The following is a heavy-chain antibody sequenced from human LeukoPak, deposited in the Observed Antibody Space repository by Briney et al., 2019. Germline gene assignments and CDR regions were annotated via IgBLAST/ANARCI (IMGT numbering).Heavy chain of an antibody. V-gene: IGHV3-74*03. CDR2: INSDGSST. CDR3: AREGRVSGYDFDF. J-gene: IGHJ4*02. Sequence: GGSLRLSCAASGFTFSSYWMHWVRHAPGKGLVWVSRINSDGSSTTYADSVKGRFTISRDNAKNTLYLQMNSLRVEDTAVYYCAREGRVSGYDFDFWGQGTLVTVSS. CDR1: GFTFSSYW. D-gene: IGHD5-12*01.